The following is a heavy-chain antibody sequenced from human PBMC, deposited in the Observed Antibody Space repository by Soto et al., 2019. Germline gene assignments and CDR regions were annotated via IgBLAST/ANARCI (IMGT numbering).Heavy chain of an antibody. D-gene: IGHD6-19*01. CDR2: FDPEDGET. V-gene: IGHV1-24*01. CDR3: ATKRIVRRSGWLDYFDY. CDR1: GYTLTELS. Sequence: ASVKVSCKVSGYTLTELSMHWVRQAPGKGLEWMGGFDPEDGETIYAQKFQGRVTMTEDTSTDTAYVELSSLRSEDTAVYYCATKRIVRRSGWLDYFDYWGQGTLVTVSS. J-gene: IGHJ4*02.